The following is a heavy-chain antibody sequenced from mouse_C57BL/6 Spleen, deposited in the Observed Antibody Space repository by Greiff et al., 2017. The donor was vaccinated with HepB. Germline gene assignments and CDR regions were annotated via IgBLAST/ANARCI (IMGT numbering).Heavy chain of an antibody. V-gene: IGHV1-81*01. CDR1: GYTFTSYG. J-gene: IGHJ3*01. CDR3: ARGDYDYVLFAY. Sequence: VQLQQSGAELARPGASVKLSCKASGYTFTSYGISWVKQRTGQGLEWIGEIYPRSGNTYYNEKFKGKATLTADKSSSTAYMELRSLTSEDSAVYFCARGDYDYVLFAYWGQGTLVTVSA. CDR2: IYPRSGNT. D-gene: IGHD2-4*01.